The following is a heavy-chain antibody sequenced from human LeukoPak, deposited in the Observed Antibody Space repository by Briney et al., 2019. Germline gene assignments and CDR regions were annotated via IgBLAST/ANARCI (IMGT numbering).Heavy chain of an antibody. J-gene: IGHJ4*02. CDR3: AKEVSNDILTPFDS. CDR2: ISGSGATT. V-gene: IGHV3-23*01. CDR1: GFTFSTCA. Sequence: GGSLRLSCAASGFTFSTCAMSWVRQAPGKGLEWVSSISGSGATTYYVDSVKGWFIISRDNSKNTLYLQMNSLRAEDTAVYYCAKEVSNDILTPFDSWGQGSLVTVSS. D-gene: IGHD3-9*01.